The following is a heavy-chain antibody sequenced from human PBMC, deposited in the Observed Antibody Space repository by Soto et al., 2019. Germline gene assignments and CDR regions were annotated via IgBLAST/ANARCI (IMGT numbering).Heavy chain of an antibody. CDR1: GLMFSRYE. CDR2: ISGSGSST. V-gene: IGHV3-23*01. J-gene: IGHJ4*02. CDR3: AKNSTVTTMVLLDY. Sequence: AGGSLRLSCGASGGASGLMFSRYEMNWVRQAPGKGLEWVSGISGSGSSTYYADSVKGRFTISRDNSKNTLYLQMNSLRAEDTAVYYCAKNSTVTTMVLLDYWGQGTLVTVSS. D-gene: IGHD4-17*01.